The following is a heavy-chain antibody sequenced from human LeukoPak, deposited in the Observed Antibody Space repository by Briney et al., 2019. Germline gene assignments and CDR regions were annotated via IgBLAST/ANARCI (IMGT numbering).Heavy chain of an antibody. V-gene: IGHV3-72*01. D-gene: IGHD3-22*01. CDR1: GFTFSDYY. CDR3: ARVNSGGYYYFDY. CDR2: ARNQAEGYTT. J-gene: IGHJ4*02. Sequence: GGSLRLSCAASGFTFSDYYMDWVRQAPGKGLEWVGRARNQAEGYTTEYAASVQGRFTISRDDSKNSLFLQMNSLKTEDTAVYYCARVNSGGYYYFDYWGQGTLVTVSS.